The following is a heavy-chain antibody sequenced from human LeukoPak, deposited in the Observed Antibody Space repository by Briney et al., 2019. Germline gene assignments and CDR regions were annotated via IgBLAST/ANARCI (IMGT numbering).Heavy chain of an antibody. CDR2: LSYDGSYK. Sequence: PGGSLRLSCAASGFTFSSYGMHWVRQAPGKGLQWVAILSYDGSYKHYSDSVKGRFTISRDNSKNTVYLQLNSLLPEDTAVYYCARVGSYFDYWGQGTLVTVSS. CDR3: ARVGSYFDY. J-gene: IGHJ4*02. CDR1: GFTFSSYG. D-gene: IGHD3-10*01. V-gene: IGHV3-30*04.